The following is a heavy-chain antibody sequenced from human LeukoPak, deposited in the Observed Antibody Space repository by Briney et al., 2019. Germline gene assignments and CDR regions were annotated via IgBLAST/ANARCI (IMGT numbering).Heavy chain of an antibody. J-gene: IGHJ1*01. CDR1: GGSISCYF. Sequence: SETLSLTCTVSGGSISCYFWSWIRQPPGKGLEWLGYIYYSGSTNYNPSLKSRVTISVDTSKNQFSLRLSSVTAADTAVYYCARAYYDILTGYQGYFQHWGQGTLVTVSS. CDR3: ARAYYDILTGYQGYFQH. D-gene: IGHD3-9*01. CDR2: IYYSGST. V-gene: IGHV4-59*08.